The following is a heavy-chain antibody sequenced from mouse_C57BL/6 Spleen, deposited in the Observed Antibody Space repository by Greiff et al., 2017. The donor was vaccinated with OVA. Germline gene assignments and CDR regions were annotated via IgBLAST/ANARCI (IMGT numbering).Heavy chain of an antibody. V-gene: IGHV1-82*01. CDR1: GYAFSSSW. CDR2: IYPGDGDT. J-gene: IGHJ3*01. CDR3: AREDYGSSYWFAY. D-gene: IGHD1-1*01. Sequence: QVQLQQSGPELVKPGASVKISCKASGYAFSSSWMNWVKQRPGKGLEWIGRIYPGDGDTNYNGKFKGKATLTADKSSSTAYMQLSSLTSEDSAVYFCAREDYGSSYWFAYWGQGTLVTVSA.